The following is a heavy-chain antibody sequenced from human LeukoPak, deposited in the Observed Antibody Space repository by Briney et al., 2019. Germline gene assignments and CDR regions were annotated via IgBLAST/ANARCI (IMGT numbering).Heavy chain of an antibody. D-gene: IGHD6-19*01. CDR1: GFTFNNYA. J-gene: IGHJ4*02. V-gene: IGHV3-30*18. CDR3: AKDPMTYSSGSFTPVDY. Sequence: GRSLRLSCAASGFTFNNYAMHWVRQAPGKGLEWVAVISYDGSNKYYADSVKGRFTISRDNSKTTLYLQMNSLRPEETAVYYCAKDPMTYSSGSFTPVDYWGQGTLVTVS. CDR2: ISYDGSNK.